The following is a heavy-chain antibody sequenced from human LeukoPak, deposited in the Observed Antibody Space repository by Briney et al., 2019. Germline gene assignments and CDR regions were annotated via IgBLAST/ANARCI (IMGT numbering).Heavy chain of an antibody. CDR3: ARGQVVRGVSFDY. V-gene: IGHV4-59*01. J-gene: IGHJ4*02. CDR1: GGSISTYY. CDR2: FYYSGST. Sequence: SETLSLTCTVSGGSISTYYWSWIRQPPGKGLEWIGFFYYSGSTNYNPSLKSRATISLDTSKNQLSLKLGSVTTADTAVYYCARGQVVRGVSFDYWGQGTLVTVSS. D-gene: IGHD3-10*01.